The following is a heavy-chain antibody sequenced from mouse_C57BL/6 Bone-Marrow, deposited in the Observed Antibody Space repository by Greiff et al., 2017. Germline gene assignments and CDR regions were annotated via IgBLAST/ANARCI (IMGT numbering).Heavy chain of an antibody. J-gene: IGHJ3*01. CDR2: ISGGGGNT. Sequence: EVHLVESGGGLVKPGGSLKLSCAASGFTFSSYTMSWVRQTPEKRLEWVATISGGGGNTYYPDSVKGRFTISRDNAKNTLYLQMSSLRSEDTALYYCARRGGYGSSPWFAYWGQGTLVTVSA. CDR3: ARRGGYGSSPWFAY. CDR1: GFTFSSYT. D-gene: IGHD1-1*01. V-gene: IGHV5-9*01.